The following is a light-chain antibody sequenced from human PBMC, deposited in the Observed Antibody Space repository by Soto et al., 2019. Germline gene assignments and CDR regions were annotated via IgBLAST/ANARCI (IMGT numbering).Light chain of an antibody. Sequence: QSVLTQPASVSGSPGQSITISCTGTSSDVGGYNYVSWYQQHPGKAPKLMIYDVTNRPSGVSNRFSGSKSGNTASLTISGLQAEDEADYYCFSYAGPYTPVVFGGGTKVTVL. V-gene: IGLV2-14*01. CDR3: FSYAGPYTPVV. J-gene: IGLJ2*01. CDR1: SSDVGGYNY. CDR2: DVT.